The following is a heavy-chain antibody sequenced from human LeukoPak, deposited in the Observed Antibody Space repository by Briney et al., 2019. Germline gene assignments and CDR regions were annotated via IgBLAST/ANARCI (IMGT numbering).Heavy chain of an antibody. D-gene: IGHD3-3*01. J-gene: IGHJ4*02. CDR3: ATRLTPTYYDFWSGFLPFDY. CDR2: ISGSGGST. Sequence: PGGSLRLSCAASGFTFSSYAMSWVRQAPGKGLEWVSAISGSGGSTYYADSVKGRFTISRDNSKNTLYLQMNSLRAEDTAVYYCATRLTPTYYDFWSGFLPFDYWGQGTLVTVSS. V-gene: IGHV3-23*01. CDR1: GFTFSSYA.